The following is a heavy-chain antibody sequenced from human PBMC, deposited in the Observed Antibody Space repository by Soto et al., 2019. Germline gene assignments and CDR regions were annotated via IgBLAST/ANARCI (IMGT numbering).Heavy chain of an antibody. J-gene: IGHJ3*02. CDR1: GYTFTSYG. Sequence: QVQLVQSGAEVKKPGASVKVSCKASGYTFTSYGITWVRQAPGQGLEWMGWISAYNGNTNYAQKLQGRVTRTTDTSTSTAYMELRSLRSDDTAVYYCARDLAYYDILTGPDIWGQGTMVTVSS. CDR2: ISAYNGNT. CDR3: ARDLAYYDILTGPDI. D-gene: IGHD3-9*01. V-gene: IGHV1-18*01.